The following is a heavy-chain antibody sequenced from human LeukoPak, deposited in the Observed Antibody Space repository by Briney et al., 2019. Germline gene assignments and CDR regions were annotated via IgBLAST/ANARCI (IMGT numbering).Heavy chain of an antibody. CDR1: VYTFTSYG. Sequence: ASVKVSCKASVYTFTSYGISWVRQAPGQGLEWMGWISAYNGNTNYAQKLQGRVTMTTDTSTSTAYMELRRLRSDDTAVYYCARGRESITMIVVVTDGAFDIWGQGTMVTVSS. D-gene: IGHD3-22*01. CDR3: ARGRESITMIVVVTDGAFDI. CDR2: ISAYNGNT. V-gene: IGHV1-18*01. J-gene: IGHJ3*02.